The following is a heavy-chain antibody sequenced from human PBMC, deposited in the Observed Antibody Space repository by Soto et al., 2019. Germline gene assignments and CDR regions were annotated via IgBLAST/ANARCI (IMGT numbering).Heavy chain of an antibody. Sequence: KVSCKASGGTFSSYTISWVRQAPGQGLEWMGRIIPILGIANYAQKFQGRVTITADKSTSTAYMELSSLRSEDTAVYYCATSPKGYCSGGSCYDQSNWGQGTLVTVSS. CDR1: GGTFSSYT. CDR3: ATSPKGYCSGGSCYDQSN. D-gene: IGHD2-15*01. J-gene: IGHJ4*02. V-gene: IGHV1-69*02. CDR2: IIPILGIA.